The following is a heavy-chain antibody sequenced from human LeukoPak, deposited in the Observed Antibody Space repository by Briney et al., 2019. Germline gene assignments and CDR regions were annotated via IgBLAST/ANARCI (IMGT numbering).Heavy chain of an antibody. V-gene: IGHV3-53*01. D-gene: IGHD5-18*01. Sequence: GGSLRLSCAASGFTVSSNYMSWVRQAPGKGLEWVSVIYSGGSTYYADSVKGRFTISRDNAKNSLYLQMNSLRVEDTAVYFCARERNTAIVTAFDVWGQGTMVTVSS. CDR3: ARERNTAIVTAFDV. CDR2: IYSGGST. J-gene: IGHJ3*01. CDR1: GFTVSSNY.